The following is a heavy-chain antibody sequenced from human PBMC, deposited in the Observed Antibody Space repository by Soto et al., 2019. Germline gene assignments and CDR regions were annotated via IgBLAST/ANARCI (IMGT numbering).Heavy chain of an antibody. CDR1: GFTVSNSA. CDR3: VRAECTSCFGFRH. CDR2: ISDSGVST. J-gene: IGHJ1*01. D-gene: IGHD3-3*01. V-gene: IGHV3-23*01. Sequence: GGSLRLCCAACGFTVSNSAMSWVRQAPGKGLDWVSSISDSGVSTYYADSVKGRFTISRDNSKSTLYLQMNSLRAEDTALYYCVRAECTSCFGFRHWGQGTLVTVSS.